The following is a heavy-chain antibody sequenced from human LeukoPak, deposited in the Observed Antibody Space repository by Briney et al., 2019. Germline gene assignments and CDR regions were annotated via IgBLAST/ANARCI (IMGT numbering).Heavy chain of an antibody. D-gene: IGHD6-13*01. Sequence: SSETLSLTCTVSGGSISSSSYYWGWIRQPPGKGLEWIGSIYYSGSTYYNPSLKSRVTISVDTSKNQFSLKLSSVTAADTAVYYCARHGYSSSWYRGGWFDPWGQGTLVTVSS. J-gene: IGHJ5*02. CDR1: GGSISSSSYY. CDR3: ARHGYSSSWYRGGWFDP. V-gene: IGHV4-39*01. CDR2: IYYSGST.